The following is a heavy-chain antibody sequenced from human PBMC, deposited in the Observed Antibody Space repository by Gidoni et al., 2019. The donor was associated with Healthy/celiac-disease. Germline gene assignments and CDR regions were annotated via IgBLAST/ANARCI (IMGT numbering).Heavy chain of an antibody. CDR2: IKQDGSEK. CDR1: GFTFSSYW. D-gene: IGHD1-26*01. CDR3: ARDGMGWEQGVQNDY. V-gene: IGHV3-7*01. J-gene: IGHJ4*02. Sequence: EVQLVESGGGLVQPGGSLRLSCAASGFTFSSYWMSWVRQAPGKGLEWVANIKQDGSEKYYVDSVKGRFTISRDNAKNSLYLQMNSLRAEDTAVYYCARDGMGWEQGVQNDYWGQGTLVTVSS.